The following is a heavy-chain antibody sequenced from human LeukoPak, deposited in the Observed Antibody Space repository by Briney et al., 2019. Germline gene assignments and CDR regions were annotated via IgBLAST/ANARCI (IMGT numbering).Heavy chain of an antibody. Sequence: PSETLSLTCTVSGGSISSYYWSWIRQPPGKGLEWIGYIYYSGSTNYNPSLKSRVTISVDTSKNQFSLKLSSVTAADTAVYYCAREGQWLPDWFDPWGQGTLVTVSS. V-gene: IGHV4-59*12. D-gene: IGHD6-19*01. J-gene: IGHJ5*02. CDR2: IYYSGST. CDR1: GGSISSYY. CDR3: AREGQWLPDWFDP.